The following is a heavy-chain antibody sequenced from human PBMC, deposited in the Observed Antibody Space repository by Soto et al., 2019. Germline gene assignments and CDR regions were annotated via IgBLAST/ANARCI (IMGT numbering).Heavy chain of an antibody. J-gene: IGHJ6*02. Sequence: GGSLRLSCAASGFTFSSYDMHWVRQATGKGLEWVSAIGTAGDTYYPGSVKGRFTISRENAKNSLYLQMNSLRAEDTAVYYCARVSSGRHYYYGMDVWGQGTTVTVSS. CDR3: ARVSSGRHYYYGMDV. CDR1: GFTFSSYD. V-gene: IGHV3-13*01. CDR2: IGTAGDT.